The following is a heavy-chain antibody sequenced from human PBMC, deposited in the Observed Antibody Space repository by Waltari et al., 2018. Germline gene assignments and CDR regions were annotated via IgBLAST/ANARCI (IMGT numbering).Heavy chain of an antibody. CDR1: GFTFDDYA. Sequence: EVQLVESGGGLVQPGRSLRLSCAASGFTFDDYAMHWVRPAPGKGREWVSGISWNSGSIGDADSVKGRFTIPRDNAKNSLYLQMNSLRAEDTALYYCAKGYYDILTGCSLNDAFDIWGQGTMVTVSS. CDR2: ISWNSGSI. J-gene: IGHJ3*02. D-gene: IGHD3-9*01. V-gene: IGHV3-9*01. CDR3: AKGYYDILTGCSLNDAFDI.